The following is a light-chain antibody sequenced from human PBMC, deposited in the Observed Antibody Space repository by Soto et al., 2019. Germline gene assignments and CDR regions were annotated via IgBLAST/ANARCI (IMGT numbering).Light chain of an antibody. J-gene: IGKJ1*01. V-gene: IGKV3-15*01. CDR3: QQYTNWPRT. Sequence: EIVMTQSPATLSVSPGERATLSCRASQSVSSNLAWYQQKPGQAPRLLIYGASTMATGMTARCSGSGSGTEFTLTVRSLQSQDFAVSYCQQYTNWPRTFGQWNTGEI. CDR2: GAS. CDR1: QSVSSN.